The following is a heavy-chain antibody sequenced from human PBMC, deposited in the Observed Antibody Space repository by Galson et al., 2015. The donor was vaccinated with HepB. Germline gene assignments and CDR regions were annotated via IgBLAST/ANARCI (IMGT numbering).Heavy chain of an antibody. CDR1: GYTFTTYS. CDR3: AGVALFGVVGGSQNNRFAP. V-gene: IGHV1-18*01. CDR2: ISPYNRDT. D-gene: IGHD2-15*01. J-gene: IGHJ5*02. Sequence: SVKVSCKASGYTFTTYSITWVRQAPGQGLEWMGWISPYNRDTNYARKFQGRVTMTTDTFTSTAYMELRSLRSDDTAFYYCAGVALFGVVGGSQNNRFAPWGQETLVTVSS.